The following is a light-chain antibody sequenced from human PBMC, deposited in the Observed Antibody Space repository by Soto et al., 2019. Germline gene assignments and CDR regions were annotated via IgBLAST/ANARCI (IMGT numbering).Light chain of an antibody. V-gene: IGKV2-30*01. CDR1: HSLLYGDGNTY. J-gene: IGKJ1*01. Sequence: DVEMTQSPLSLPVTLGQPASISCRSSHSLLYGDGNTYLNWFQQRAGQSPRRLIYKVSNRDSGVQDRFSGSGSDTDFTLKISRVEAEDVGDYYCMQGTHWPPTFGQGTKVEIK. CDR3: MQGTHWPPT. CDR2: KVS.